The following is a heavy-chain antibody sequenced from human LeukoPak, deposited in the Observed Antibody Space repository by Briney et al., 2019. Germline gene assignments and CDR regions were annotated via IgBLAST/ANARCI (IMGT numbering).Heavy chain of an antibody. V-gene: IGHV3-33*01. D-gene: IGHD6-13*01. Sequence: PGRSLRLSCAASGFTFSSYGMHWVRQAPGEGLEWVAVIWYDGSNKYYADSVKGRFTISRDNSKNTLYLQMNSLRAEDTAVYYCARDPGYIAAAGTDNWFDPWGQGTLVTVSS. CDR2: IWYDGSNK. CDR3: ARDPGYIAAAGTDNWFDP. CDR1: GFTFSSYG. J-gene: IGHJ5*02.